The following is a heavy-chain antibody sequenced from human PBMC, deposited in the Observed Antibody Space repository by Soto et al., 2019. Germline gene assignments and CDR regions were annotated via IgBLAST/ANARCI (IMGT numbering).Heavy chain of an antibody. Sequence: GGSLRLSCAASGFTFSSYGMHWVRQAPGKGLEWVAVISYDGSNKYYADSVKGRFTISRDNSKNTLYLQMNSLRAEDTAVYYCATEAVTTAAAFDIWGQGTMVTVSS. CDR3: ATEAVTTAAAFDI. D-gene: IGHD4-17*01. CDR2: ISYDGSNK. V-gene: IGHV3-30*03. CDR1: GFTFSSYG. J-gene: IGHJ3*02.